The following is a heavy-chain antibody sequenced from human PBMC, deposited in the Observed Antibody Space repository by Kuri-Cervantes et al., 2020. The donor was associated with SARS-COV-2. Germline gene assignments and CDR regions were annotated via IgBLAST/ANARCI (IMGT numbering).Heavy chain of an antibody. Sequence: GESLRLSCTASGFTFNSYEMSWVRQAPGKGLEWLSYIGNTDSTTYYADSVKGRFTISRDNAKNLLYLQMNSLRAEDTALYYCARDLSQYGDPGFDFWGQGTLVTVSS. CDR2: IGNTDSTT. CDR1: GFTFNSYE. V-gene: IGHV3-48*03. J-gene: IGHJ4*02. CDR3: ARDLSQYGDPGFDF. D-gene: IGHD4-17*01.